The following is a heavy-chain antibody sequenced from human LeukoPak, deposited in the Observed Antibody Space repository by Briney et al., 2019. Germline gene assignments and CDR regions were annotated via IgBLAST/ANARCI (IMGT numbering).Heavy chain of an antibody. D-gene: IGHD5-12*01. CDR2: ISYDGSNK. V-gene: IGHV3-30*18. Sequence: GGSLRLSCAASGFTFSSYGMHWVRQAPGKGLGWGAVISYDGSNKYYADSVKGRFTISRDNSKNTLYLQMNSLRAEDTAVYYCAKEGVATTLDYWGQGTLVTVSS. J-gene: IGHJ4*02. CDR1: GFTFSSYG. CDR3: AKEGVATTLDY.